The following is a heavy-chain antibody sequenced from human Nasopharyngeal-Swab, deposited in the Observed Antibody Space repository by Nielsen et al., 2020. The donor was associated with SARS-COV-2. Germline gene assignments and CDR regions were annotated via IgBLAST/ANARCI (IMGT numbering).Heavy chain of an antibody. CDR3: ARNPKDYGDYYDY. J-gene: IGHJ4*02. V-gene: IGHV2-70*01. D-gene: IGHD4-17*01. CDR2: IDWDDDK. Sequence: WIRQPPGKALEWLALIDWDDDKYYSTSLKTRLTISKDTSKNQVVLTMTNMDTVDTATYYCARNPKDYGDYYDYWGQGTLVTVSS.